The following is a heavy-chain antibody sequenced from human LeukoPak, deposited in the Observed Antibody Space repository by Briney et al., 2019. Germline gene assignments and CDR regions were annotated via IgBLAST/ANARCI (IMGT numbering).Heavy chain of an antibody. Sequence: PGGSLRLSCAASGFTFSSHLRHWVRQAPGKGLVWVSRISSDGTYTNYADSVRGRFTISRDNAKNTLYLQMNSLRAEDTAVYYCARGAGSSRGYYVGDFWGQGTLVTVSS. V-gene: IGHV3-74*01. D-gene: IGHD3-22*01. CDR1: GFTFSSHL. CDR3: ARGAGSSRGYYVGDF. CDR2: ISSDGTYT. J-gene: IGHJ4*02.